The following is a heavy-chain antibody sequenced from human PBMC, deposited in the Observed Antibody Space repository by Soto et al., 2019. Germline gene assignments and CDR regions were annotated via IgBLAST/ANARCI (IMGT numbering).Heavy chain of an antibody. D-gene: IGHD3-22*01. J-gene: IGHJ4*02. CDR3: ARGHYDSSGYTLIFDY. CDR2: IYYSGST. CDR1: GGSISSGDYY. Sequence: QVQLQESGPGLVKPSQTLSLTCTVSGGSISSGDYYWSWIRQPPGKGLEWIGYIYYSGSTYYNPSLKSRVTISVDTSKNHFSLKLSSVTAADTAVYYCARGHYDSSGYTLIFDYWGQGTLVTVSS. V-gene: IGHV4-30-4*01.